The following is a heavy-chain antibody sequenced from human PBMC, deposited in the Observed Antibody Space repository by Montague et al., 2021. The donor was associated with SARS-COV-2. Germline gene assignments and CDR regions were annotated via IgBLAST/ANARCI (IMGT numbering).Heavy chain of an antibody. J-gene: IGHJ5*02. CDR2: INHSGTT. V-gene: IGHV4-34*01. Sequence: SETLSLTCTVYYGSFSGYYWSWIRQAPGKGLEWIGEINHSGTTHYNPSLKSRVTMSVYTSKTQFSLNLTSVSAAATAVYYCARGSSFCFDAVCYLHRSWFDAWGQGTLVTVSS. CDR3: ARGSSFCFDAVCYLHRSWFDA. CDR1: YGSFSGYY. D-gene: IGHD2-8*01.